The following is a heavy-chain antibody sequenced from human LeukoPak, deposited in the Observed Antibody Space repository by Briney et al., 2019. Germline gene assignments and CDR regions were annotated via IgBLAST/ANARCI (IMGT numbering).Heavy chain of an antibody. J-gene: IGHJ4*02. D-gene: IGHD6-13*01. CDR2: ISYDGSDK. V-gene: IGHV3-30*18. CDR1: GFIFNSYG. CDR3: AKDLVGSSWSHGFDY. Sequence: GGPLRLSCTASGFIFNSYGMHWLRQAPGKGLEWVAVISYDGSDKSYADSVTGRFTISRDNSKNTLYLQMTSLRADDTAVYYCAKDLVGSSWSHGFDYWGQGTLVTVSS.